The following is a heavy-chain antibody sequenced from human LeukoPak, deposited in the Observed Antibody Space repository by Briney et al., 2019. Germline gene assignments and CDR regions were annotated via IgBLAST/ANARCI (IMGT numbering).Heavy chain of an antibody. Sequence: GESLKISCKGSGYSFTSYWIGWVRQMPGKGLEWMGIIYPGDSDIRYSPSFQGQVTISADKSISTAYLQWSSLKASDTAMYYCATFLREDAGVGWFDPWGQGTLVTVSS. V-gene: IGHV5-51*01. CDR1: GYSFTSYW. J-gene: IGHJ5*02. CDR2: IYPGDSDI. CDR3: ATFLREDAGVGWFDP. D-gene: IGHD3-16*01.